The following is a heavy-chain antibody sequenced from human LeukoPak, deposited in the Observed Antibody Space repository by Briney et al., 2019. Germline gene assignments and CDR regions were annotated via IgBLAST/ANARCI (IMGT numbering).Heavy chain of an antibody. J-gene: IGHJ6*03. CDR3: ARVGNFWSGYYFAYYYYMDV. V-gene: IGHV4-61*02. CDR1: GGSISSGSYY. CDR2: IYTSGST. D-gene: IGHD3-3*01. Sequence: SETLSLTCTVSGGSISSGSYYWSWIRQPAGKGLEWIGRIYTSGSTNYNPSLKSRVTISVDTSKNQFSLKLSSVTAADTAVYYCARVGNFWSGYYFAYYYYMDVWGKGTTVTVSS.